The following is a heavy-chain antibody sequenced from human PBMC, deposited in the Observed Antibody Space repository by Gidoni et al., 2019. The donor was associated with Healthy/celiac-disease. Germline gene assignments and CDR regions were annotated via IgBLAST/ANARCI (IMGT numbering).Heavy chain of an antibody. Sequence: EVQLVESGGGLVQPGGSLRLSCAASGFTFSSYDMNWVRQATGKGLEWVSAIGTAGDPYYPGSVKGRFTISRENAKNSLYLQMNSLRAGDTAVYYCARAVGSGEFDYWGQGTLVTVSS. J-gene: IGHJ4*02. CDR2: IGTAGDP. CDR3: ARAVGSGEFDY. CDR1: GFTFSSYD. V-gene: IGHV3-13*05. D-gene: IGHD5-12*01.